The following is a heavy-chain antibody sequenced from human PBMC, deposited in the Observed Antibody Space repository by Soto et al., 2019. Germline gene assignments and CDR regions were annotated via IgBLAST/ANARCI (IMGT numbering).Heavy chain of an antibody. D-gene: IGHD3-22*01. Sequence: QVRLEQSGPEVKKTGASVKVSCKASGYTFTSYGISWVRQAPGQGLEWMGWINIYSGDANYAQSLQDRVTMTRDTSTNTVYMEMRTLRSDDTAVYYCARALYYYDNSVLAYWGQGTLVTVSS. J-gene: IGHJ4*02. V-gene: IGHV1-18*01. CDR2: INIYSGDA. CDR3: ARALYYYDNSVLAY. CDR1: GYTFTSYG.